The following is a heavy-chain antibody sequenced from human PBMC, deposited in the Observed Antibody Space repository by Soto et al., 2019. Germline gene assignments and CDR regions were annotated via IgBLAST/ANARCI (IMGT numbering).Heavy chain of an antibody. D-gene: IGHD3-16*01. CDR3: AARSWDYYYYGMDV. CDR1: GYTFTGYY. CDR2: INPNSGGT. V-gene: IGHV1-2*02. Sequence: GASVKVSCKASGYTFTGYYMHWVRQAPGQGLEWMGWINPNSGGTNYAQKFQGRVTMTRDTSISTAYMELSRLRSDDTAVYYCAARSWDYYYYGMDVWGHGXTVTVSS. J-gene: IGHJ6*02.